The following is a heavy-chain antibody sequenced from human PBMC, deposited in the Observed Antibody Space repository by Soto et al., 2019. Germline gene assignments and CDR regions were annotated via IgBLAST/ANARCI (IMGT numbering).Heavy chain of an antibody. Sequence: SETLSLTCAVYGGSFSGYYWSWIRQPPGKGLEWIGEINHSGSTNYNPSLKGRVTISVDTSKKQFSLKLGSVTAADTAVYYCARPRRPRYDFWSGYYEGFDYWGQGTLVTVSS. D-gene: IGHD3-3*01. J-gene: IGHJ4*02. CDR3: ARPRRPRYDFWSGYYEGFDY. CDR2: INHSGST. CDR1: GGSFSGYY. V-gene: IGHV4-34*01.